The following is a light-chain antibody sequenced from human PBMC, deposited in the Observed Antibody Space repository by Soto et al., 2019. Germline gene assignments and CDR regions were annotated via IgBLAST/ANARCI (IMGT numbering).Light chain of an antibody. CDR1: SSDVGGYNY. V-gene: IGLV2-14*01. Sequence: QSALTQPASVSGSPGQSITISCTGTSSDVGGYNYVSWYQQHPDKAPKLMIYVVSNRPSGVSNRFSGSKSGNTASLTISGLQAEDEADYYCRSYTSSDTPDVFGTGTKLTVL. CDR2: VVS. CDR3: RSYTSSDTPDV. J-gene: IGLJ1*01.